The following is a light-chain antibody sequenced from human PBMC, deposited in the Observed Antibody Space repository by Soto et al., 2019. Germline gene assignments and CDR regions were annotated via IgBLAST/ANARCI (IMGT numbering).Light chain of an antibody. CDR2: GNS. CDR3: QSYASSLSGSV. J-gene: IGLJ1*01. V-gene: IGLV1-40*01. Sequence: QSVLTQPPSVSGAPGQRVTISCTGSSSNIGAGYDVHWYQQLPGTVPKLLIYGNSNRPSGVPDRLSGSKSGTSASLAITGLQAEDEADYYCQSYASSLSGSVFGTGTKVTVL. CDR1: SSNIGAGYD.